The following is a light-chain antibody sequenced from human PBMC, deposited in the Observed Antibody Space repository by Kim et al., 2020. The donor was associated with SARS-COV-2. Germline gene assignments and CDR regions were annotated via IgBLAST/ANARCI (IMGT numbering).Light chain of an antibody. Sequence: SSELTQDPFVSVALGQTVRITCQGDSLRSYYATWYQQKPRQAPVLVIYGRNNRPSGIPDRFSGSASGNTASLTITGTQAADEADFYCQSRDSGGRVMFGGGTQLTVL. J-gene: IGLJ3*02. CDR3: QSRDSGGRVM. CDR1: SLRSYY. CDR2: GRN. V-gene: IGLV3-19*01.